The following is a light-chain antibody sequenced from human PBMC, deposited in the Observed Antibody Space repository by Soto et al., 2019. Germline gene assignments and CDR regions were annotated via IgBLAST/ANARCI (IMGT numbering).Light chain of an antibody. CDR3: QHYDWYLTWT. CDR1: QTVSTSF. V-gene: IGKV3-20*01. Sequence: EIVLTQSPGTLSLSPGERATLSCRASQTVSTSFLAWYQQKRGQAPRLLIYGASTRATGVPDRFSGSGSGTDFTLTISELEPEDFAVYYCQHYDWYLTWTFGPGTNVDIK. CDR2: GAS. J-gene: IGKJ1*01.